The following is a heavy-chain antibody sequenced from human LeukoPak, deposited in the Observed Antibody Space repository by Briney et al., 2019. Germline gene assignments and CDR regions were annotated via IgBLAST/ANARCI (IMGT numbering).Heavy chain of an antibody. Sequence: GGSLRLSCVASGFTFRSYAMHWVRQAPGKGLEWVAVISYDGNKKYYADSVKGRFTISRDNSKNTLYLQMSSLRAEDTAVYYCARESEAFDIWGQGTMVTVSS. CDR3: ARESEAFDI. V-gene: IGHV3-30-3*01. CDR1: GFTFRSYA. J-gene: IGHJ3*02. CDR2: ISYDGNKK.